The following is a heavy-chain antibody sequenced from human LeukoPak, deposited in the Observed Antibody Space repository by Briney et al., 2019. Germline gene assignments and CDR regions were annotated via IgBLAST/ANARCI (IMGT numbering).Heavy chain of an antibody. V-gene: IGHV1-69*13. CDR2: IIPIFGTA. D-gene: IGHD2-21*02. CDR1: GYSFSICD. CDR3: ASSTEIVVVTSFDY. J-gene: IGHJ4*02. Sequence: SVKVSCKASGYSFSICDISWVRQAPGQGLEWMGGIIPIFGTANYAQKFQGRVTITADESTSTAYMELSSLRSEDTAVYYCASSTEIVVVTSFDYWGQGTLVTVSS.